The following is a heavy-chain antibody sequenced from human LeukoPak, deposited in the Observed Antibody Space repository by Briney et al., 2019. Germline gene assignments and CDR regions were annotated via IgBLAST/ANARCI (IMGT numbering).Heavy chain of an antibody. J-gene: IGHJ4*02. CDR1: GFTFRSYW. V-gene: IGHV3-7*01. Sequence: GGSLRLSCAASGFTFRSYWMSWVRQAPGKGLEWVANIKQDGSEKYYVDSVKGRFTISRDNAENSLYLQMNSLRAEDTAVYYCARDWTPFDYWGQGTLVTVSS. CDR2: IKQDGSEK. CDR3: ARDWTPFDY. D-gene: IGHD3/OR15-3a*01.